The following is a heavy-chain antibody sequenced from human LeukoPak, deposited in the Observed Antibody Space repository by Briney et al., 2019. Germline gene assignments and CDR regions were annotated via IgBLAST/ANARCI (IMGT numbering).Heavy chain of an antibody. V-gene: IGHV1-2*02. Sequence: EASVKVSCKASGYTFTGYYMHWVRQAPGQGLEWMGWINPNSGGTNYAQKFQGRVTMTRDTSISTAYMELSRLRSDDTAVYYCARGPYDYVWGSYRYITPLDYWGQGTLVTVSS. D-gene: IGHD3-16*02. CDR2: INPNSGGT. CDR1: GYTFTGYY. CDR3: ARGPYDYVWGSYRYITPLDY. J-gene: IGHJ4*02.